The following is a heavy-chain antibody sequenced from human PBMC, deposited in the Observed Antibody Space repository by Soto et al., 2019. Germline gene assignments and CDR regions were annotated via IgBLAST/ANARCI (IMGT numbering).Heavy chain of an antibody. J-gene: IGHJ4*02. Sequence: QVQLVQSGPEVKNPGASVRVSCVASGYAFTSYGVNWVRQAPGPGLEWMGWIAPHSGRTTYLPKFQGRVTMTADVSTNTAYIEVRSLISDDTGTYFCARAATGSYHSAYWGQGTVVTVSS. CDR2: IAPHSGRT. D-gene: IGHD3-10*01. CDR3: ARAATGSYHSAY. CDR1: GYAFTSYG. V-gene: IGHV1-18*04.